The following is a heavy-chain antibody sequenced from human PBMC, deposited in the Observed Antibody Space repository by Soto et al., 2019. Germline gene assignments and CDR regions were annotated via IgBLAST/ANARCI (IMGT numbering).Heavy chain of an antibody. J-gene: IGHJ5*02. D-gene: IGHD6-13*01. CDR1: GGNFSNYG. CDR2: IVPLFGTT. CDR3: ARASGRSWYNWFDP. Sequence: QVQLVQSGAEVKKPGSSVTVSCKASGGNFSNYGISWVRQAPGQGLEYMGGIVPLFGTTNYAHKFRGRVTITADESTSTVYMEVSSLKSEDTAVYFYARASGRSWYNWFDPWGQGTLVTVST. V-gene: IGHV1-69*01.